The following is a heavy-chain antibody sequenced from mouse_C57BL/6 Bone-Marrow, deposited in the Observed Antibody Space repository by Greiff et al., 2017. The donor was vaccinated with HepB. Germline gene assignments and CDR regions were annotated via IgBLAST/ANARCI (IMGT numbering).Heavy chain of an antibody. CDR3: TLITTVVATTCYYFDY. J-gene: IGHJ2*01. D-gene: IGHD1-1*01. V-gene: IGHV1-5*01. Sequence: VQLQQSGTVLARPGASVKMSCKTSGYTFTSYWMHWVKQRPGQGLEWIGAIYPGNSDTSYNQKFKGKAKLTAVTSASTAYMELSSLTNEDSAVYYCTLITTVVATTCYYFDYWGQGTTLTVSS. CDR1: GYTFTSYW. CDR2: IYPGNSDT.